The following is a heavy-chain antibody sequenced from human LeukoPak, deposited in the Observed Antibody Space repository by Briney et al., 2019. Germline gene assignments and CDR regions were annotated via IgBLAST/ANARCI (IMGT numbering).Heavy chain of an antibody. Sequence: ASVKVSCKASGYTFTGYYVHWVRQAPGQGLEWMGWINPNFGVTNYAQNFQGRVTLTRDTSINTAYMELNNLRFDDTAVYYCARDIWSGYVGGSYRVSWFDPWGQGTLITVSS. CDR2: INPNFGVT. CDR1: GYTFTGYY. V-gene: IGHV1-2*02. D-gene: IGHD3-16*02. J-gene: IGHJ5*01. CDR3: ARDIWSGYVGGSYRVSWFDP.